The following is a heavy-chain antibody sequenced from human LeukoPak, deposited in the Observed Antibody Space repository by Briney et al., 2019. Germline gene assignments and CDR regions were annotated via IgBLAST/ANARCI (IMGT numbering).Heavy chain of an antibody. D-gene: IGHD3-10*01. V-gene: IGHV4-39*01. Sequence: SETLSLTCTVSGGSISSSGYYWGWIRQPPGKGLEWIGTIYYSGSTFYNPSLKSRVTISVDTSKNQFSLKLSSVTAADTAVYYCASLRGTYYYGSGSLYYFDYWGQGALVTVSS. CDR3: ASLRGTYYYGSGSLYYFDY. J-gene: IGHJ4*02. CDR2: IYYSGST. CDR1: GGSISSSGYY.